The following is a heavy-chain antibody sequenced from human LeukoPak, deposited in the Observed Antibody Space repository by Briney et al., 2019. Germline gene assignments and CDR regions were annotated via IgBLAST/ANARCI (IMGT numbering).Heavy chain of an antibody. CDR2: INHSGST. V-gene: IGHV4-34*01. Sequence: SETLSLTCAVYGGSFSGYYWSWIRQPPGKGLEWIGEINHSGSTNYNPSLKSRVTISVDTSKNQFSLKLSSVTAADTAVYYCARLNPGSDYDSSGYYYPTTLGNWFDPWGQGTLVTVSS. CDR1: GGSFSGYY. CDR3: ARLNPGSDYDSSGYYYPTTLGNWFDP. J-gene: IGHJ5*02. D-gene: IGHD3-22*01.